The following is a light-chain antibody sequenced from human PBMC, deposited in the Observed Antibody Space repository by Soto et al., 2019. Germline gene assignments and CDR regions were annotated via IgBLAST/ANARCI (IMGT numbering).Light chain of an antibody. CDR2: GAA. CDR1: QSVFSS. CDR3: QRYGSSPPHT. J-gene: IGKJ2*01. Sequence: EIVMTQSPATLSVSLGERVTLSCRASQSVFSSLAWYQQKPGQAPRLLIYGAATRPIGIPARFSGSGSGTDFTLTISRLESEDFAVYYCQRYGSSPPHTFGQGPRWRLN. V-gene: IGKV3-15*01.